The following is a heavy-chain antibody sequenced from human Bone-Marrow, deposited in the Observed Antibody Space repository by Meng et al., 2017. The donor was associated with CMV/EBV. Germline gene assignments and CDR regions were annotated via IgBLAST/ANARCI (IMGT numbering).Heavy chain of an antibody. V-gene: IGHV3-30*02. CDR2: IRYDGSNK. CDR3: ATEGPYYYGMDV. CDR1: GFTFSSYG. Sequence: CAASGFTFSSYGMHWVRQAPGKGLEWVAFIRYDGSNKYYADSVKGRFTISRDNSKNTLYLQMNSLRAEDTAVYYCATEGPYYYGMDVWGQGTTVTVSS. J-gene: IGHJ6*02.